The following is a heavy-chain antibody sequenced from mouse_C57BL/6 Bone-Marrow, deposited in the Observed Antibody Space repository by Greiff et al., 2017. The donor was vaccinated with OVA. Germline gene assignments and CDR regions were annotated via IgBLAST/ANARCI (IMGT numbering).Heavy chain of an antibody. CDR1: GYTFTDYY. V-gene: IGHV1-19*01. CDR3: ARFGKNWDWYFDV. J-gene: IGHJ1*03. Sequence: VQLKQSGPVLVKPGASVKMSCKASGYTFTDYYMNWVKQSHGKSLEWIGVINPYNGGTSYNQKFKGKATLTVDKSSSTAYMELNSLTSEDSAVYYCARFGKNWDWYFDVWGTGTTVTVSS. D-gene: IGHD4-1*01. CDR2: INPYNGGT.